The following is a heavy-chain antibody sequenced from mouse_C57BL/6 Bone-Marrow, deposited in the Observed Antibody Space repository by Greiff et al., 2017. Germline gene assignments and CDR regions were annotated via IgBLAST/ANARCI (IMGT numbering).Heavy chain of an antibody. D-gene: IGHD1-1*01. CDR1: GFNIKDDY. J-gene: IGHJ3*01. V-gene: IGHV14-4*01. CDR2: IDPENGDT. Sequence: VQLQQSGAELVRPGASVKLSCTASGFNIKDDYMHWVKQRPEQGLEWIGWIDPENGDTEYASKFQGKATITADTSSNTAYLQLGSLTSEDTAVYYCTTFIYYGSSFFAYWGQGTLVTVSA. CDR3: TTFIYYGSSFFAY.